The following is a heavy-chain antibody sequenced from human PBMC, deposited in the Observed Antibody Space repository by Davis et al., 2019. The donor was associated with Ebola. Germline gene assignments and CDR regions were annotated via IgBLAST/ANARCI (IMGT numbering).Heavy chain of an antibody. J-gene: IGHJ4*02. Sequence: GESLQISCAASGFTFSSYSMHWVRQAPGKGLEWVAVISYDGSNKYYADSVKGRFTISRDNSKNTLYLQMNSLRAEDTAVYYCARRDGYFDYWGQGTLVTVSS. D-gene: IGHD5-24*01. CDR2: ISYDGSNK. V-gene: IGHV3-30-3*01. CDR3: ARRDGYFDY. CDR1: GFTFSSYS.